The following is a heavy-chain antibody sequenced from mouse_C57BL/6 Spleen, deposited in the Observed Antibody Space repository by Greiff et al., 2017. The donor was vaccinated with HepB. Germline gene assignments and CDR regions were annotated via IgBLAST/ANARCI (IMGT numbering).Heavy chain of an antibody. CDR3: SIPSHYYGSSGFDY. Sequence: VQLQQSGPELVKPGASVKISCKASGYAFSSSWMNWVKQRPGKGLEWIGRIYPGDGDTNYNGKFKGKATLTADKSSSTAYMQLSSLTSEDSAVYFCSIPSHYYGSSGFDYWGHGTTLTVSS. J-gene: IGHJ2*01. CDR2: IYPGDGDT. CDR1: GYAFSSSW. V-gene: IGHV1-82*01. D-gene: IGHD1-1*01.